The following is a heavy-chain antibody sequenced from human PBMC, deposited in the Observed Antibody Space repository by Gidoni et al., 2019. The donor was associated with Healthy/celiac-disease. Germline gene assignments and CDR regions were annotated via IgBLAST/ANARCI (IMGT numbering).Heavy chain of an antibody. CDR3: ARDRGGSGWYGEVWFDP. J-gene: IGHJ5*02. CDR2: INPNSGGT. Sequence: QVQLVQSGAEVKKPGASVKVSCKASGYTFTGYYMHWVRQAPGQGLEWMGRINPNSGGTNYAQKFQGRVTMTRDTSISTAYMELSRLRSDDTAVYYCARDRGGSGWYGEVWFDPWGQGTLVTVSS. CDR1: GYTFTGYY. D-gene: IGHD6-19*01. V-gene: IGHV1-2*06.